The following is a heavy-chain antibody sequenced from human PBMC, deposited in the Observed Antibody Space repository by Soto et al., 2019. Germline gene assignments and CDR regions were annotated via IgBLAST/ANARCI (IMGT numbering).Heavy chain of an antibody. V-gene: IGHV3-30*18. CDR2: ISYDGSNK. D-gene: IGHD6-19*01. CDR1: GFTFSSYG. Sequence: QVQLVESGGGVVQPGRSLRLSCAASGFTFSSYGMHWVRQAPGKGLEWVAVISYDGSNKYYADSVKGRFTISRDNSKNTLYLQMNSLRAEDTAVYYCAKDPLLKQSAPYYYYMDVWGEGTTVTVSS. J-gene: IGHJ6*03. CDR3: AKDPLLKQSAPYYYYMDV.